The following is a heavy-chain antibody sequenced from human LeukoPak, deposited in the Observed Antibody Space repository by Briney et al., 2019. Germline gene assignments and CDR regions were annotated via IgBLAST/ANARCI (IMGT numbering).Heavy chain of an antibody. J-gene: IGHJ5*02. Sequence: GSSVKVSCKASGGTFSSYAISWVRQAPGQGLEWMGGIIPIFGTTNYAQKFQGRVTISADESTSTAYMELSSLRSEDTAVYFCARALGIAAAGSPNGFVPWVQGTLVTVSS. CDR1: GGTFSSYA. CDR2: IIPIFGTT. D-gene: IGHD6-13*01. V-gene: IGHV1-69*01. CDR3: ARALGIAAAGSPNGFVP.